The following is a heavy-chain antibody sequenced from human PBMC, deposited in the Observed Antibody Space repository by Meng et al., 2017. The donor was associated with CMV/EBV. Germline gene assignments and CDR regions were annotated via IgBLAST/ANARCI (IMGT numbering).Heavy chain of an antibody. CDR3: ASSLTYPDY. CDR2: INHSGST. D-gene: IGHD2-15*01. J-gene: IGHJ4*02. CDR1: GGSFSGYY. Sequence: QGQLQQWGAGLFKPSVTLSLTCAVYGGSFSGYYWSWIRQPPGKGLEWIGEINHSGSTNYNPSLKSRVTISVDTSKNQFSLKLSSVTAADTAVYYCASSLTYPDYWGQGTLVTVSS. V-gene: IGHV4-34*01.